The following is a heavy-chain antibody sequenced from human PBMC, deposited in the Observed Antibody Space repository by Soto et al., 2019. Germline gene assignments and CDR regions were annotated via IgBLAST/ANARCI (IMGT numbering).Heavy chain of an antibody. D-gene: IGHD2-21*02. CDR1: GDSINNRSYY. CDR3: ARQRTSVVTQAYFDS. J-gene: IGHJ4*02. V-gene: IGHV4-39*01. CDR2: IYYSGST. Sequence: SETLSLTCTVTGDSINNRSYYWGRIRQPPGKGLEWIGSIYYSGSTYNNPSLKSRVSMSVDTSKNQFSLKLRSVTAADTALYYCARQRTSVVTQAYFDSWGQGSLVTVSS.